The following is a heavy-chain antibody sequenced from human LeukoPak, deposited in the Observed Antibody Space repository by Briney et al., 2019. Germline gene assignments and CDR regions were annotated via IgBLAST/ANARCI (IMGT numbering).Heavy chain of an antibody. Sequence: GGSLRLSCAASGFTVSHYYMTWVRQAPGKGLECVSVIYSGGSTYSADSVKGRFTISRDNSKNMVYLRMNSLRVEDTAFYYCAKDLYTSGGILDYWGQGTLVTVSS. CDR1: GFTVSHYY. CDR3: AKDLYTSGGILDY. J-gene: IGHJ4*02. V-gene: IGHV3-53*05. D-gene: IGHD2-2*02. CDR2: IYSGGST.